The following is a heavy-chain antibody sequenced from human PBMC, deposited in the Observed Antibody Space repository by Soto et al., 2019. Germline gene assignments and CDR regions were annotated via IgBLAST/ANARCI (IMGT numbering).Heavy chain of an antibody. CDR2: INPKNDDT. J-gene: IGHJ4*02. CDR3: ARDDTGAYFGS. V-gene: IGHV1-2*02. CDR1: GYRFINFY. Sequence: QVQLVQSGAEVKKPGASVRVSCKAFGYRFINFYLHWVRQAPGQGLEWMGWINPKNDDTNYAQKFQGRVTMTRDTSISVAYMELGGLNSGDAAVYYCARDDTGAYFGSWGQGTLVTV. D-gene: IGHD2-8*02.